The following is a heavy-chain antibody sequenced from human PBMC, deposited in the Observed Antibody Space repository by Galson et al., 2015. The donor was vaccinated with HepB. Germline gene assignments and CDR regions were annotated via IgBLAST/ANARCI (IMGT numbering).Heavy chain of an antibody. J-gene: IGHJ2*01. V-gene: IGHV3-9*01. CDR3: ARAGYGDYNWYFDL. CDR1: GFTFDDYA. Sequence: LRLSCAASGFTFDDYAMHWVRQAPGKGLEWVSGISWNSGSIGYADSVKGRFTISRDNAKNSLYLQMNSLRAEDTALYYCARAGYGDYNWYFDLWGRGTLVTVSS. D-gene: IGHD4-17*01. CDR2: ISWNSGSI.